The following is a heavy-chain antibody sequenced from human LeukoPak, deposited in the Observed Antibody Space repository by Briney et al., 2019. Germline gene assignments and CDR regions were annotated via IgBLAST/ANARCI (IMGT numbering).Heavy chain of an antibody. J-gene: IGHJ4*02. D-gene: IGHD4-17*01. CDR3: AKMDDTVTTGNHFDS. Sequence: IQPGGSLRLSCVASGFTFSRYGMSWVRQAPGKGLEWVSSISGLGGATYYADSVKGRFTISRDKSKNTLYVEMNSLRAEDTAMYFCAKMDDTVTTGNHFDSWGQGTLVVVPS. V-gene: IGHV3-23*01. CDR2: ISGLGGAT. CDR1: GFTFSRYG.